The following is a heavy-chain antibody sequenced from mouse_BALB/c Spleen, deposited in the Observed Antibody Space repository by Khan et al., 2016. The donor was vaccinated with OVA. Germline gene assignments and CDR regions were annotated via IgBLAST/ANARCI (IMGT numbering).Heavy chain of an antibody. CDR1: GFSLSRYN. J-gene: IGHJ4*01. CDR2: IWGGGVT. Sequence: QVQLKPSGPGLVAPSQSLSITCTVSGFSLSRYNIHWVRQPPGKGLEWLGMIWGGGVTDYNSTLKSRLSINKDNSKSQVFLKMNSLQTDDTAMYYCARAYYRYDGYYAMDFWGQGTSVTVSS. D-gene: IGHD2-14*01. V-gene: IGHV2-6-4*01. CDR3: ARAYYRYDGYYAMDF.